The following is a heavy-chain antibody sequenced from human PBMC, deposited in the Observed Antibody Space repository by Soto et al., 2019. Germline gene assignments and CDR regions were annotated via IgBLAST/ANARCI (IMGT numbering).Heavy chain of an antibody. Sequence: PSDTLSLTCTVYGGSISSYYWSWIRQPAGKGLEWIGRIYTSGSTNYNPSLKSRVTMSVDTSKNQFSLKLSSVTAADTAVYYCARDRWTAVAGREFDYWGQGTLVTVSA. CDR3: ARDRWTAVAGREFDY. CDR2: IYTSGST. V-gene: IGHV4-4*07. CDR1: GGSISSYY. J-gene: IGHJ4*02. D-gene: IGHD6-19*01.